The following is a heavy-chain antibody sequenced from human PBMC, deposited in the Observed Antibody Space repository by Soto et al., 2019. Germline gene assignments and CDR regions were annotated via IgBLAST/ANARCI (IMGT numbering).Heavy chain of an antibody. J-gene: IGHJ3*02. CDR2: IIPIFGTA. Sequence: SVKVSCKASGGTFSSYAISWVRQAPGQGLEWMGGIIPIFGTANYAQKFQGRVTITADESTSTAYMELSSLRSEDTAVYYCARGGLETTVTTKGEGVAFDIWGQGTMVTVS. CDR3: ARGGLETTVTTKGEGVAFDI. V-gene: IGHV1-69*13. D-gene: IGHD4-17*01. CDR1: GGTFSSYA.